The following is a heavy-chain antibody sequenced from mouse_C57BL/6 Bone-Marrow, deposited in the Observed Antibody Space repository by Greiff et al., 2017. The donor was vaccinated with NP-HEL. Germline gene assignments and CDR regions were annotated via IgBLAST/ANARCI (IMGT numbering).Heavy chain of an antibody. J-gene: IGHJ1*03. CDR2: ISSGSSTI. D-gene: IGHD4-1*01. CDR1: GFTFSDYG. V-gene: IGHV5-17*01. CDR3: ASDWDEGWYFDV. Sequence: EVHLVESGGGLVKPGGSLKLSCAASGFTFSDYGMHWVRQAPEKGLEWVAYISSGSSTIYYADTVKGRFTISRDNAKNTLFLQMTSLRSEDTAMYYCASDWDEGWYFDVWGTGTTVTVSS.